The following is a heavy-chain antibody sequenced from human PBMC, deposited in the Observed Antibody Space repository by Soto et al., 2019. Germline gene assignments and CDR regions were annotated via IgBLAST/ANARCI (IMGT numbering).Heavy chain of an antibody. CDR3: ARDYYRFNSGYGFSMDV. V-gene: IGHV3-48*01. CDR1: GFTFSTYS. Sequence: PGGSLRLSCAASGFTFSTYSVNWVRQAPGKGLEWVSYISSSSSTIFYTDSVKGRFTVSRDNAKNSLYLQMNSLRAEDTAVYYCARDYYRFNSGYGFSMDVWGQGTTVTVSS. CDR2: ISSSSSTI. J-gene: IGHJ6*02. D-gene: IGHD5-12*01.